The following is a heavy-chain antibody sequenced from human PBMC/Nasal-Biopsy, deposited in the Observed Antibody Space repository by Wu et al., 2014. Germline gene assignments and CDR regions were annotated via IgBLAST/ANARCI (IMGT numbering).Heavy chain of an antibody. CDR3: AKDRDPMTVTADDFDY. V-gene: IGHV3-23*01. CDR1: GFTFSSWS. Sequence: LRLSCAASGFTFSSWSMSWVRQAPGRGLEWVSAINDNGAYTTYADSVKGRFTISRDNSKNTLSLQLNSLRAEDTAVYYCAKDRDPMTVTADDFDYWGQGTLVTVSS. J-gene: IGHJ4*02. CDR2: INDNGAYT. D-gene: IGHD4-17*01.